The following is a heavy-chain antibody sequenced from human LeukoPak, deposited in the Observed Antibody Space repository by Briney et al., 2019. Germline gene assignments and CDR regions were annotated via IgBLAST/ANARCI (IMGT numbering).Heavy chain of an antibody. D-gene: IGHD1-1*01. V-gene: IGHV4-59*01. CDR1: GGSISNYF. J-gene: IGHJ3*02. CDR2: IYYSGST. Sequence: SSETLSLTCTVSGGSISNYFWNWIRQPPGKGLEWIGYIYYSGSTNYNPSLKSRVTISVDTSKNQFSLKLSSVTAADTAVYYCARQYNWKFGAFDIWGQGTMVTVSS. CDR3: ARQYNWKFGAFDI.